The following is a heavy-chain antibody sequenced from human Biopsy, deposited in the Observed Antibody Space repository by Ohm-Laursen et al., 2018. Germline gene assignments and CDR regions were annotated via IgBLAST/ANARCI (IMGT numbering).Heavy chain of an antibody. J-gene: IGHJ4*02. D-gene: IGHD2/OR15-2a*01. CDR3: ARGSFAPDF. V-gene: IGHV3-21*04. CDR2: ISSRSSDI. Sequence: SLRLSCTASGFIFSTYTMNWVRQAPGEGLEWVSSISSRSSDIYYADSAKGRFTISRDNAKNSLYLQMNRLRAEDTAVYYCARGSFAPDFWGQGTLVTVSS. CDR1: GFIFSTYT.